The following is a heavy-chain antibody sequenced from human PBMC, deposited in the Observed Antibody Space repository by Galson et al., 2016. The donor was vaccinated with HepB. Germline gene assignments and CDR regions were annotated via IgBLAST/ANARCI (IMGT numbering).Heavy chain of an antibody. CDR2: IYISGRT. CDR3: ARDRYDVLSGDPYWYFDL. Sequence: SETLSLTCSVSGGSISSDYWSWIRQPAGKGLEWIGRIYISGRTNYNPSLTSRVTISVDRSKNQFSLKLNSVTAADTAMYYCARDRYDVLSGDPYWYFDLWGRGTLVTVSS. J-gene: IGHJ2*01. V-gene: IGHV4-4*07. D-gene: IGHD3-3*01. CDR1: GGSISSDY.